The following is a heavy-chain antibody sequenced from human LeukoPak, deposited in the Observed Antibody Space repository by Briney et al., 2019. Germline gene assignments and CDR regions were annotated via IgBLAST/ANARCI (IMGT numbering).Heavy chain of an antibody. CDR1: GGSFSGYY. CDR2: INHSGST. CDR3: ARVIRKYGGITMIVEGPIDY. V-gene: IGHV4-34*01. D-gene: IGHD3-22*01. Sequence: PSETLSLTCAVYGGSFSGYYWSWIRQPPGKGLEWIGEINHSGSTNYIPSLKSRVTISVDTSKNQFSLKLSSVTAADTAVYYCARVIRKYGGITMIVEGPIDYWGQGTLVTVSS. J-gene: IGHJ4*02.